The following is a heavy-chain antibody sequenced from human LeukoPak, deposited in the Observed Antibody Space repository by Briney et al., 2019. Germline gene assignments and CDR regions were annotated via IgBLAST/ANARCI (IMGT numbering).Heavy chain of an antibody. J-gene: IGHJ4*02. Sequence: GGSLRLSCAVSGFNFSNYWMSWDRQAPGKGLEWVANNDQEGSKQNYADSVKGRFSISRDNAKTSVYLQMNSLKVEDAAFYYCARSKAGGYWGQGTLVTVSS. CDR1: GFNFSNYW. D-gene: IGHD3-10*01. CDR3: ARSKAGGY. CDR2: NDQEGSKQ. V-gene: IGHV3-7*01.